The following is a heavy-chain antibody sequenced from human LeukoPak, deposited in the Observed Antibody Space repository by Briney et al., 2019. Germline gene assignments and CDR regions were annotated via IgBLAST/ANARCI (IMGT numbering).Heavy chain of an antibody. CDR2: ISAYNGNT. CDR1: GYTFTSYG. Sequence: ASVKASCKASGYTFTSYGISWVRQAPGQGLEWMGWISAYNGNTNYAQKLQGRVTMTTDTSTSTAYMELRSLRSDDTAVYYCARDRSYCGGDCYSSDDAFDIWGQGTMVTVSS. J-gene: IGHJ3*02. D-gene: IGHD2-21*02. V-gene: IGHV1-18*01. CDR3: ARDRSYCGGDCYSSDDAFDI.